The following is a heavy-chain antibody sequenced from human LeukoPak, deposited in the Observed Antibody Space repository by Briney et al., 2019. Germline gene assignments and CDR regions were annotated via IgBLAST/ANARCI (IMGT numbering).Heavy chain of an antibody. D-gene: IGHD4-17*01. J-gene: IGHJ5*02. CDR2: ISSRGGTT. V-gene: IGHV3-23*01. CDR1: GFTFSNYV. Sequence: GGSLRLSCVASGFTFSNYVMTWVRQAPGKGLEWVSGISSRGGTTYYADSVKGRFTISRDNSKNTLFLQMSSLGAEDTAVYYCAMETTVKDNNWFDPWGQGTLVTVSS. CDR3: AMETTVKDNNWFDP.